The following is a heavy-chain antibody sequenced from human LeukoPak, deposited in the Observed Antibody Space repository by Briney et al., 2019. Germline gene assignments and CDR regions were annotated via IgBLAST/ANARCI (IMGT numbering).Heavy chain of an antibody. CDR3: AKDLITMIVVVITPGAFDI. CDR1: GGTFSSYA. CDR2: IIPIFGTA. V-gene: IGHV1-69*13. J-gene: IGHJ3*02. Sequence: SVKVSCKASGGTFSSYAISWVRQAPGQGLEWMGGIIPIFGTANYAQKFQGRVTITADESTSTAYMELSSLRSEDTAVYYCAKDLITMIVVVITPGAFDIWGQGTMVTVSS. D-gene: IGHD3-22*01.